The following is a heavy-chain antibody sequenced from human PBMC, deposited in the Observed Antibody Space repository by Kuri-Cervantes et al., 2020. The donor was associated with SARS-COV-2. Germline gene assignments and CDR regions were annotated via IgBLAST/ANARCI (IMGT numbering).Heavy chain of an antibody. Sequence: GGSLRLSCAASGFTFSSYWMSWVRQAPGKGLEWVANIKQDGSEKYYVDSVKGRFTISRDNAKNSLYLQMNSLRAEDTAVYFCAKVNGILGSAWYGRAHFDYWGQGTLVTVSS. CDR1: GFTFSSYW. D-gene: IGHD6-19*01. V-gene: IGHV3-7*03. J-gene: IGHJ4*02. CDR2: IKQDGSEK. CDR3: AKVNGILGSAWYGRAHFDY.